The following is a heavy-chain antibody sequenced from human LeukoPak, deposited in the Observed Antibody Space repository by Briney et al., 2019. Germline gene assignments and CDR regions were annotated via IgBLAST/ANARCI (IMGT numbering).Heavy chain of an antibody. CDR2: IYYSGST. V-gene: IGHV4-31*03. CDR1: GXSIRSGTHY. Sequence: PSETLSLTCTVSGXSIRSGTHYWSWIRQPPGKGLEWIGYIYYSGSTYYNPSLKSRVTMSVDTSKNQFSLKLSSVTAADTAVYFCVRESGSYYGSGTYLLFDYWGQGTLVTVSS. J-gene: IGHJ4*02. CDR3: VRESGSYYGSGTYLLFDY. D-gene: IGHD3-10*01.